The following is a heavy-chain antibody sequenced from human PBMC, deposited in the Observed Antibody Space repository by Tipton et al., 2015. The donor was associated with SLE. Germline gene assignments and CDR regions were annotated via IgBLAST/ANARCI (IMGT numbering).Heavy chain of an antibody. CDR1: GHSFSEYY. Sequence: QSGPEVKQPGASVKVSCKPSGHSFSEYYMHWVRQAPGQGLEWMGRIDPNTGGTNYAQKFQGRVTMTRDTSISTAYLELNGLGSDGTAVYFCARADRQEAAGPGRGFDPWGPGTLVTVAS. J-gene: IGHJ5*02. CDR2: IDPNTGGT. CDR3: ARADRQEAAGPGRGFDP. V-gene: IGHV1-2*06. D-gene: IGHD6-13*01.